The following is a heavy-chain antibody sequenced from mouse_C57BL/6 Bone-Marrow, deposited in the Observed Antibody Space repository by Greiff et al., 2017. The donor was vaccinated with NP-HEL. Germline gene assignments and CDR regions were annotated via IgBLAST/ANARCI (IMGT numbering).Heavy chain of an antibody. Sequence: QVQLQQSGAELVRPGTSVKVSCKASGYAFTNYLIEWVKQRPGQGLEWIGVINPGSGGTNYNEKFKGKATLTADKSSSTAYMQLSSLTSEDSAVYFCARSGTTVDYWGQGTTLTVSS. CDR3: ARSGTTVDY. V-gene: IGHV1-54*01. J-gene: IGHJ2*01. D-gene: IGHD1-1*01. CDR2: INPGSGGT. CDR1: GYAFTNYL.